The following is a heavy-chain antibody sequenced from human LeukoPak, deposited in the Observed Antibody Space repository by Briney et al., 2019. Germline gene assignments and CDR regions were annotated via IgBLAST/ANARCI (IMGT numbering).Heavy chain of an antibody. V-gene: IGHV4-34*01. CDR3: ARLGAGYSPYYFDY. D-gene: IGHD3-9*01. J-gene: IGHJ4*02. Sequence: SETLSLTCAVYGGSFSGYYWSWICQPPGKGLEWIGEINHSGSTNHNPSLKSRVTISVDTSKNPFSLKLSSVTAADTAVYYCARLGAGYSPYYFDYWGQGTLVTVSS. CDR2: INHSGST. CDR1: GGSFSGYY.